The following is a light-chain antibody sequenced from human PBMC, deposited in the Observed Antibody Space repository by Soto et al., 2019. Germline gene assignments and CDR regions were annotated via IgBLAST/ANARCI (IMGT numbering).Light chain of an antibody. V-gene: IGKV3-20*01. CDR1: QYVSTTF. CDR3: QPYGSSPLT. J-gene: IGKJ4*01. CDR2: GTS. Sequence: EIGLTQAPGTLSLSPGERATLSCRASQYVSTTFFAWYQQQPGQAPRLLIYGTSNRATGIPDRFSGSGSGTDFTLTISRPEPEDFAVYYCQPYGSSPLTFGGATRTDIK.